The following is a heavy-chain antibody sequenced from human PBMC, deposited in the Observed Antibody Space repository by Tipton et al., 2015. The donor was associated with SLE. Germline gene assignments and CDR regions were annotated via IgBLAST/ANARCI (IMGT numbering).Heavy chain of an antibody. CDR3: ARTSGSYMDY. Sequence: LRLSCTVSGGSISSSSYYWGWIRQPPGKGLEWIGSIYYSGTTNYNPSLKSRVTMSVDTSKNQFSLKLSSVTAADTAVYYCARTSGSYMDYWGQGTLVTVSS. D-gene: IGHD3-10*01. V-gene: IGHV4-39*07. J-gene: IGHJ4*02. CDR1: GGSISSSSYY. CDR2: IYYSGTT.